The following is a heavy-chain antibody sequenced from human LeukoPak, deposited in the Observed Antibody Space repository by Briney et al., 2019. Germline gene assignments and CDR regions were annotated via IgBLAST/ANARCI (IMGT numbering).Heavy chain of an antibody. CDR1: GFTFSSYS. D-gene: IGHD6-13*01. J-gene: IGHJ4*02. CDR3: ARESAYSSSCDY. CDR2: ISTSSSYI. V-gene: IGHV3-21*01. Sequence: GGSLRLSCAASGFTFSSYSMNWVRQTPGKGLEWVSSISTSSSYIYYADSGKGRFTISRDNAKISLYLQMNSLRAEDTAVYYCARESAYSSSCDYWGQGTLVTVSS.